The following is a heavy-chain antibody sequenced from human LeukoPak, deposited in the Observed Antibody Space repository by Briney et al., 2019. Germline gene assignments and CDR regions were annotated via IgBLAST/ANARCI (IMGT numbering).Heavy chain of an antibody. CDR3: ATIKRGNIYGYFDF. D-gene: IGHD5-18*01. CDR2: MRDTVNT. CDR1: DVSISSHY. Sequence: SETLSLSCSVSDVSISSHYWSWLRQPPGKGLEWIAYMRDTVNTKDNPSFKSRLTLSADTSKNQFSLRLSSVTAADSAVYYCATIKRGNIYGYFDFWGQGILVTVSS. V-gene: IGHV4-59*11. J-gene: IGHJ4*02.